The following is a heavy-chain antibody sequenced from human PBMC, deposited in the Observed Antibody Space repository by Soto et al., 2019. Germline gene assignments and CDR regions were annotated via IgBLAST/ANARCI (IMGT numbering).Heavy chain of an antibody. D-gene: IGHD2-21*02. CDR3: ARLGANAYCGGDCYLDP. CDR2: IYYSGST. V-gene: IGHV4-59*01. CDR1: GGSISSYY. Sequence: QVQLQESGPGLVKPSETLSLTCTVSGGSISSYYWSWIRQPPGKGLECIGYIYYSGSTNYNPSLKSRVTISVATSQNQFSLKLNSVTAADTAVYYCARLGANAYCGGDCYLDPWGQGTLVTVSS. J-gene: IGHJ5*02.